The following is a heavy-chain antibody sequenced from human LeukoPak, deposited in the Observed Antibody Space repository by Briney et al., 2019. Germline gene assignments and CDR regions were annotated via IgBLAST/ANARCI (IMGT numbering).Heavy chain of an antibody. CDR3: ARGEHTYYYDSSGYPGY. J-gene: IGHJ4*02. CDR2: INPNSGGT. D-gene: IGHD3-22*01. Sequence: ASVKVSCKASGYTFTGYYMHWVRQAPGQGLEWMGWINPNSGGTNYAQKFKGWVSMTRDTSISTAYMELSRLRSDDTAVYYCARGEHTYYYDSSGYPGYWGQGTLVTVSS. CDR1: GYTFTGYY. V-gene: IGHV1-2*04.